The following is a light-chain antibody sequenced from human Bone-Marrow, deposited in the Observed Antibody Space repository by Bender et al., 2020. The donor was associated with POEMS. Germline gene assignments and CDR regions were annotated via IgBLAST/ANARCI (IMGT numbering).Light chain of an antibody. CDR3: SSFAGVSTFVI. CDR1: SSDVGGYNY. V-gene: IGLV2-8*01. Sequence: QSVLTQPPSASGSPGQSVTISCTGTSSDVGGYNYVSWYQQHPGKAPKVVIYEVNKRPSGVSNRFSGSKSANTASLTISGLQAEDEADYYCSSFAGVSTFVIFGGGTKLTVL. CDR2: EVN. J-gene: IGLJ2*01.